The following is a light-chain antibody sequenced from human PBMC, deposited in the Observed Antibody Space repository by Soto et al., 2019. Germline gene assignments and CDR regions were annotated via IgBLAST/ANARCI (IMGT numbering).Light chain of an antibody. V-gene: IGKV3-11*01. J-gene: IGKJ5*01. CDR3: QQRSSWPIT. Sequence: DIALTQSRATLSVFPGGRATLSCLASQSISGTLAWHHQKPGQAPRLLIYDASNRATGIPARFSGSGSGTDFTLTISSLEPEDFAVYYCQQRSSWPITFGQGTRLEI. CDR2: DAS. CDR1: QSISGT.